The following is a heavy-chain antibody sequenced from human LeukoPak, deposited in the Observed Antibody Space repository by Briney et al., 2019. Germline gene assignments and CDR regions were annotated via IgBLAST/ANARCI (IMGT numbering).Heavy chain of an antibody. V-gene: IGHV3-33*06. Sequence: PGRSLRLSCATSGFTFSSYGMHWVRQAPGKGLEWVAVIWYDGSNKYYADSVKGRLTISRDNSKNTLYLQMNSLRAEDTAVYYCAKDLDYGDYADDWGQGTLVTVSS. D-gene: IGHD4-17*01. CDR2: IWYDGSNK. J-gene: IGHJ4*02. CDR3: AKDLDYGDYADD. CDR1: GFTFSSYG.